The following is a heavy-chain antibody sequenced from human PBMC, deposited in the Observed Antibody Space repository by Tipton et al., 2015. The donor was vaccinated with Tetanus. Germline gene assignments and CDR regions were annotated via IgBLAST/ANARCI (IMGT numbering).Heavy chain of an antibody. CDR2: IYQTGTT. D-gene: IGHD1-1*01. V-gene: IGHV4-30-4*01. CDR3: ARDRGDTGTVNWFDP. CDR1: GASFSSGDYY. J-gene: IGHJ5*02. Sequence: TLSLTCTVSGASFSSGDYYWSWIRKPPGKDLEWIGYIYQTGTTYYNPSLKSRVTISVDTSENQMSLRLTSVTAADTAVYYCARDRGDTGTVNWFDPWGQGTLVTVSS.